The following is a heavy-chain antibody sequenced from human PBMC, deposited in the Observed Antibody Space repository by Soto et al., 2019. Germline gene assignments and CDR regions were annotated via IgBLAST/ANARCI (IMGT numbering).Heavy chain of an antibody. CDR2: INTEGSST. D-gene: IGHD3-9*01. J-gene: IGHJ4*02. CDR3: AMKDILTGLDY. Sequence: EVQLVESGGNLVQPGGSLRLSCAASGFTFTSYWMHWVRQAPGMGLVWVARINTEGSSTSYADAVKGRFTISRDNAKNTLYLQMDSLRAEDTAVYYCAMKDILTGLDYWGQGTLVSVSS. V-gene: IGHV3-74*01. CDR1: GFTFTSYW.